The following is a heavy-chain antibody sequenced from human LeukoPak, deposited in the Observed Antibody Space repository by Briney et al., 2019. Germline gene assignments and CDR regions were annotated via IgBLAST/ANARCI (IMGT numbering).Heavy chain of an antibody. J-gene: IGHJ6*03. CDR2: INDSGGT. D-gene: IGHD3-22*01. Sequence: SETLSLTCAVSDGSFSGYYWSWIRQLPGRGLEWIGEINDSGGTNYNPSLKSRVTMSVDTSKNQFSLKLTSVTAADTAVYYCARRVTVIYYMDLWGKGTTVTVSS. CDR1: DGSFSGYY. V-gene: IGHV4-34*01. CDR3: ARRVTVIYYMDL.